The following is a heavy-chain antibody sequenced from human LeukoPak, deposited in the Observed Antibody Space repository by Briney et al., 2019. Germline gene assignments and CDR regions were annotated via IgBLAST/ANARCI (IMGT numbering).Heavy chain of an antibody. V-gene: IGHV1-2*02. Sequence: GASVKVSCKASGYTFTGYYMHWVRQAPGQGLEWMGWINPNSGGTNYAQKFQGRVTMTRDTSISTAYMELSRLRSDDTAVYYCARSHYVAYSSGWRAFDYWGQGTLVTVSS. CDR3: ARSHYVAYSSGWRAFDY. D-gene: IGHD6-19*01. CDR1: GYTFTGYY. J-gene: IGHJ4*02. CDR2: INPNSGGT.